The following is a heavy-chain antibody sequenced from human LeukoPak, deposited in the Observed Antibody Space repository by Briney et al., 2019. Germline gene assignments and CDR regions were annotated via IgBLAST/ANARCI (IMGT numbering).Heavy chain of an antibody. CDR2: IYYSGST. Sequence: SETLSLTCTVSGGSITSSTYYWGWIRQPPAKGLEWIGSIYYSGSTYYNPSLQSRVTISVDTSKNQFSLKLSSVTAADTAVYYCARGKYYYGSGSYYNVRYYYYYYMDVWGKGTTVTISS. V-gene: IGHV4-39*07. CDR3: ARGKYYYGSGSYYNVRYYYYYYMDV. CDR1: GGSITSSTYY. D-gene: IGHD3-10*01. J-gene: IGHJ6*03.